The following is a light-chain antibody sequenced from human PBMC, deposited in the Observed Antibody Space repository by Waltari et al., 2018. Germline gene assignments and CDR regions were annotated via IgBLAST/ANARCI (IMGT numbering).Light chain of an antibody. V-gene: IGLV2-14*01. J-gene: IGLJ1*01. Sequence: QSALTQPASVSGSPGQSITLSCTGTSSAIGTYNYVLWYQQRPGQAPKLMIYDVNNRPSGVSSRFSGSKSGNTASLTISGLQSEDEAEYYCSSYRSSVIYVFGTGTKVTVL. CDR1: SSAIGTYNY. CDR3: SSYRSSVIYV. CDR2: DVN.